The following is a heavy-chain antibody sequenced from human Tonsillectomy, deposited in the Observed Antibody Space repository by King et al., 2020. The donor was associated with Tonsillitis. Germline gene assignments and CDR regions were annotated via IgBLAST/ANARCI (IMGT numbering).Heavy chain of an antibody. D-gene: IGHD3-3*01. Sequence: DVQLVESGGGLVQPGGSLRLSCAASGFTFSSYSMNGVRQAPGKGLEWVSYISSSSSTIYYADSVKGRFTISRDNAKNSLYLQMNSLRAEDTAVYYCARDSRPHYDFWSGYYEGFWFDPWGQGTLVTVSS. J-gene: IGHJ5*02. CDR2: ISSSSSTI. CDR3: ARDSRPHYDFWSGYYEGFWFDP. CDR1: GFTFSSYS. V-gene: IGHV3-48*04.